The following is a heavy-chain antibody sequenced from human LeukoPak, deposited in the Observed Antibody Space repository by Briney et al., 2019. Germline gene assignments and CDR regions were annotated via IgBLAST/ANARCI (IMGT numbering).Heavy chain of an antibody. D-gene: IGHD5-24*01. V-gene: IGHV3-11*01. CDR2: ISSGGSTI. Sequence: GGSLRLSCAASGFTFSDYYMSWIRQAPGKGLEWVSYISSGGSTIYYADSVKGRFTISRDNAKNSLYLQMNSLRAEDTAVYYCARGNPMATITNFDYWGQGTLVTVSS. J-gene: IGHJ4*02. CDR1: GFTFSDYY. CDR3: ARGNPMATITNFDY.